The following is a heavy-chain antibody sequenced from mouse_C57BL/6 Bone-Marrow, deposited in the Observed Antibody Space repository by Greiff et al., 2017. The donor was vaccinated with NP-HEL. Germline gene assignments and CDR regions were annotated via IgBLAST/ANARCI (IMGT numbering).Heavy chain of an antibody. CDR2: ISSGGSYT. CDR1: GFTFSSYG. Sequence: EVKLVDSGGDLVKPGGSLKLSCAASGFTFSSYGMSWVRQTPDKRLEWVATISSGGSYTYYPDSVKGRFTISRDNAKNTLYLQMSSLKSEDTAMYYCARRRYFDVWGTGTTVTVSS. J-gene: IGHJ1*03. V-gene: IGHV5-6*02. CDR3: ARRRYFDV.